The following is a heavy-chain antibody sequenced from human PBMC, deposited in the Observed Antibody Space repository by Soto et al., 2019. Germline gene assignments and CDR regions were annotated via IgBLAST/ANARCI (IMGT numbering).Heavy chain of an antibody. CDR3: AREGDPSYGYYYYYGMDV. Sequence: ASVKVSCKASGYTFSSYYMHWVRQAPGQGLEWIGIITSNGSTSYAQKLQGRVTMTTDTSTSTAYMELRSLRSDDTAVYYCAREGDPSYGYYYYYGMDVWGQGTTVTVSS. D-gene: IGHD1-26*01. J-gene: IGHJ6*02. CDR2: ITSNGST. CDR1: GYTFSSYY. V-gene: IGHV1-46*01.